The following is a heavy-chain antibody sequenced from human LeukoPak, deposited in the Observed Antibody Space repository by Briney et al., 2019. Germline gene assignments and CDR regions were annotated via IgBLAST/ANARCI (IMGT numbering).Heavy chain of an antibody. CDR3: MISRPY. CDR1: GFTFSSYG. J-gene: IGHJ4*02. Sequence: GGSLRHSCAASGFTFSSYGMHWVRQAPGKGLEWVAVIWYDGSKKYYLDSVKGRFTISRDNSQNMLYLQMSSLRAEDTAVYYCMISRPYWGQGTLVTVSS. CDR2: IWYDGSKK. D-gene: IGHD3/OR15-3a*01. V-gene: IGHV3-30*02.